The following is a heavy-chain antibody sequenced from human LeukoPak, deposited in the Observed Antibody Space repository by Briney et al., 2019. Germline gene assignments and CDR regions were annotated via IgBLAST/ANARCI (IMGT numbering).Heavy chain of an antibody. CDR2: IYYSGST. CDR3: ARVGTRHFDY. J-gene: IGHJ4*02. Sequence: PGGSLRLSCAASGFTFSSYDMSWVRQAPGKGLEWIGHIYYSGSTNYNPSLKSRVTISVDTSKNQFSLKLSSVTAADTAVYYCARVGTRHFDYWGQGTLVTVSS. D-gene: IGHD1-26*01. V-gene: IGHV4-59*01. CDR1: GFTFSSYD.